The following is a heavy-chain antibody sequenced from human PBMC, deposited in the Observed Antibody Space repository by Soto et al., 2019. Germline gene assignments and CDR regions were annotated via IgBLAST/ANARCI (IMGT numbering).Heavy chain of an antibody. CDR1: GFTVSNNY. Sequence: PGGSLRLSCAASGFTVSNNYMTWVRQAPGKGLEWVSAISGSGGSTYYADSVKGRFTISRDNSKNTLYLQMNSLRAEDTAVYYCAKRAAAGKGYYYYGMDVWGQGTTVTVSS. CDR3: AKRAAAGKGYYYYGMDV. CDR2: ISGSGGST. D-gene: IGHD6-13*01. V-gene: IGHV3-23*01. J-gene: IGHJ6*02.